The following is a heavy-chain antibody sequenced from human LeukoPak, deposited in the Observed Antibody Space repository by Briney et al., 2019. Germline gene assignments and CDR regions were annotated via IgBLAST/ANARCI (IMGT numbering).Heavy chain of an antibody. J-gene: IGHJ4*02. CDR1: GYTFTSYG. V-gene: IGHV1-18*01. Sequence: ASVKVSCKASGYTFTSYGISWVRQAPGQGLEWMGWISAYNGNTNYAQKLQGRVTMTTDTSTSTAYMELRSLRSEDTAVYYCATGVILWFGELLNSDYYFDYWGQGTLVTVSS. CDR3: ATGVILWFGELLNSDYYFDY. CDR2: ISAYNGNT. D-gene: IGHD3-10*01.